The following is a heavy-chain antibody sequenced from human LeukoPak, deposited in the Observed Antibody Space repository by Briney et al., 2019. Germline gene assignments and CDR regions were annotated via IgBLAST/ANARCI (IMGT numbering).Heavy chain of an antibody. V-gene: IGHV3-7*01. CDR2: IKQDGSEK. CDR1: GFTLSSYW. Sequence: QPGGSLRLSCAASGFTLSSYWMSWVRQAPGKGLEWVANIKQDGSEKYYVDSVKGRFTISRDNAKNSLYLQMNSLRAEDTAVYYCAREITWYQLLPMTYYFDYWGQGTLVTVSS. J-gene: IGHJ4*02. D-gene: IGHD2-2*01. CDR3: AREITWYQLLPMTYYFDY.